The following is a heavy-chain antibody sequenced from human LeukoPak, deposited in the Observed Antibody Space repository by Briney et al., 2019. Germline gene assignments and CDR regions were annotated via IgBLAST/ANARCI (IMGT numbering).Heavy chain of an antibody. V-gene: IGHV3-48*04. J-gene: IGHJ6*02. CDR1: GFTFSSYS. CDR2: ISSSSSTI. D-gene: IGHD3-3*01. CDR3: ARDRAYYDFWSGYYGMDV. Sequence: GGSLRLSCAASGFTFSSYSMTWVRQAPGKGLEWVSYISSSSSTIYYADSVKGRFTISRGNAKNSLYLQMNSLRAEDTAVYYCARDRAYYDFWSGYYGMDVWGQGTTVTVSS.